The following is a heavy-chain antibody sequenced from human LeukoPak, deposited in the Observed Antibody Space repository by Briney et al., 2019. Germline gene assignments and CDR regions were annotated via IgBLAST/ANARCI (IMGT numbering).Heavy chain of an antibody. CDR2: IYYSGST. CDR1: GGSISSYY. D-gene: IGHD3-10*01. J-gene: IGHJ4*02. V-gene: IGHV4-59*08. Sequence: NPSETLSLTCTVSGGSISSYYWSWIRQPPGKGLEWIGYIYYSGSTNYNPSLKSRVTISVDTSKNQFSLKLSSVTAADTAVYYCARPHYGSGSYSRDYWGQGTLVTVSS. CDR3: ARPHYGSGSYSRDY.